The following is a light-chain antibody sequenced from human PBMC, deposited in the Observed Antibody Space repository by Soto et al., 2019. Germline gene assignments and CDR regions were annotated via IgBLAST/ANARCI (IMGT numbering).Light chain of an antibody. Sequence: EIVLTQSPATLSLSPGERATLSCVASQNLSSSYLAWYQQKPGLAPRLLIYDASSRATGIPDRFGGSGSGTDFTLTISRLEPEDIAMYYCQQYGSSPYTFGQGTKLEIK. J-gene: IGKJ2*01. CDR3: QQYGSSPYT. CDR1: QNLSSSY. V-gene: IGKV3D-20*01. CDR2: DAS.